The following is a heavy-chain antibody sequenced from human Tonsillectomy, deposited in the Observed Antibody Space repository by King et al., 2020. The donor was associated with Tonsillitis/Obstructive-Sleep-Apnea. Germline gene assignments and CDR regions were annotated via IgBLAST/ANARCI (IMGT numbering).Heavy chain of an antibody. Sequence: VQLQQWGAGLLKPSETLSLTCAVYVGSFSGYYWRLIGQPPGKGREGIGEINHSGSTNYNPSLKSRVTISVDTSKNQFSLKLTSVTAADTAVYYCARRLGYCGGGSCYGGSSWFDPWGQGTLVTVSS. CDR1: VGSFSGYY. CDR3: ARRLGYCGGGSCYGGSSWFDP. CDR2: INHSGST. D-gene: IGHD2-15*01. V-gene: IGHV4-34*01. J-gene: IGHJ5*02.